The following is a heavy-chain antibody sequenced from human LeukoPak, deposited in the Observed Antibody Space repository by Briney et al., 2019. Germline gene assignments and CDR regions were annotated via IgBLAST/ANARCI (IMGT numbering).Heavy chain of an antibody. CDR3: ARGGPSPDSGWYRRDYYYYYMDV. V-gene: IGHV4-61*02. J-gene: IGHJ6*03. CDR1: GGSISSGSYY. CDR2: IYTSGST. D-gene: IGHD6-19*01. Sequence: PSQTLSLTCTVSGGSISSGSYYWSWIRQPAGKGLEWIGRIYTSGSTNYNPSLKSRVTISVDTSKNQFSLKLSSVTAADTAVYYCARGGPSPDSGWYRRDYYYYYMDVWGKGTTVTVSS.